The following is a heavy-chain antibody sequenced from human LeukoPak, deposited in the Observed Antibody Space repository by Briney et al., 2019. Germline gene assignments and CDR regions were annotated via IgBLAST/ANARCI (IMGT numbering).Heavy chain of an antibody. CDR2: LHTTGST. V-gene: IGHV4-61*02. J-gene: IGHJ3*02. CDR3: ARERAGWIHALDI. D-gene: IGHD5-18*01. Sequence: SETLSLTCIVSNGSISSGFNYWTWVRQPAGEGLEWIGRLHTTGSTYYSPSLKSRVTMSIDTSKNQFSLRLSSVTAADTALYFCARERAGWIHALDIWGQGTIVTVSS. CDR1: NGSISSGFNY.